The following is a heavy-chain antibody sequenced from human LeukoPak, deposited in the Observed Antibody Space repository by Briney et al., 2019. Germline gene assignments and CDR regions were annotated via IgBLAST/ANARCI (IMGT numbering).Heavy chain of an antibody. CDR2: MSYGGQNE. D-gene: IGHD3-3*01. CDR3: ARDQYDTWSRRGNFDS. V-gene: IGHV3-30*03. J-gene: IGHJ4*02. CDR1: GLTFSGYD. Sequence: AGGSLRLSCAASGLTFSGYDMHWVRQAPGKGPEWVAVMSYGGQNERYADSVKGRFTISRDNTKNSLFLQMNSLRVEDTAVFYCARDQYDTWSRRGNFDSWGQGTLVIVSS.